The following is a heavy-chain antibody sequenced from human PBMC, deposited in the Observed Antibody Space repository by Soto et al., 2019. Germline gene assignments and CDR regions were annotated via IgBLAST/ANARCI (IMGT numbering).Heavy chain of an antibody. CDR2: ISSSGSTI. Sequence: GGSLRLSCAASGFTFSDYYMSWIRQAPGKGLEWVSYISSSGSTIYYADSVKGRFTISRDNAKNSLYLQMNSLRAEDTAVYYCAALYCSSTSCPSYWGQGTLVTVSS. J-gene: IGHJ4*02. D-gene: IGHD2-2*01. CDR1: GFTFSDYY. V-gene: IGHV3-11*01. CDR3: AALYCSSTSCPSY.